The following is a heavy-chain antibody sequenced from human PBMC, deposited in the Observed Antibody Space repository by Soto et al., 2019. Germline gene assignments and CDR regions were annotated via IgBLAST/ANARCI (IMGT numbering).Heavy chain of an antibody. V-gene: IGHV3-21*01. Sequence: EVQLVESGGGLVKPGGSLRLSCAASGFTFSSYSMNWVRQAPGKGLEWVSSISSSSSYIYYADSVKGRFTISRDNAKNPQRLQLNSLRAENKEAYYCGRGLNYAAGINYFDYWRQGTLVTVSS. CDR2: ISSSSSYI. D-gene: IGHD1-7*01. CDR3: GRGLNYAAGINYFDY. CDR1: GFTFSSYS. J-gene: IGHJ4*02.